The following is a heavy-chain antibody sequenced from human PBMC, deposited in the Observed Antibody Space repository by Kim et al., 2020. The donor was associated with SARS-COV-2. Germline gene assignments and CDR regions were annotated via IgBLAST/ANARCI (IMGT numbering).Heavy chain of an antibody. V-gene: IGHV3-30*18. D-gene: IGHD3-10*01. CDR3: AKASGY. Sequence: YDGSNKYYADSVKGRFTISRDNSKNTLYLQMNSLRAEDTAVYYCAKASGYWGQGTLVTVSS. J-gene: IGHJ4*02. CDR2: YDGSNK.